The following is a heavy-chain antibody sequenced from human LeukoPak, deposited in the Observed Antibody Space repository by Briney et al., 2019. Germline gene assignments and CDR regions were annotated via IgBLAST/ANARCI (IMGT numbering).Heavy chain of an antibody. CDR2: ISAYNGNT. CDR1: GYTFTSYA. Sequence: ASVKVSCKASGYTFTSYAMNWVRQAPGQGLEWMGWISAYNGNTNYVQKVQGRVTMTTDTSTSTAYMELRSLRSDDTAVYYCTRNAENYDFWSGRNWFDPWGQGTLVTVSS. V-gene: IGHV1-18*01. J-gene: IGHJ5*02. CDR3: TRNAENYDFWSGRNWFDP. D-gene: IGHD3-3*01.